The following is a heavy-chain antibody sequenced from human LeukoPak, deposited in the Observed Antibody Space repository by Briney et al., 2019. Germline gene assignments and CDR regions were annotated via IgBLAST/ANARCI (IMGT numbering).Heavy chain of an antibody. CDR3: ARGRGSGFIVHYYYMDV. D-gene: IGHD3-10*01. J-gene: IGHJ6*03. CDR2: INPNSGGT. CDR1: GYTFTGYY. Sequence: GASVKVSCKASGYTFTGYYMHWVRQAPGQGLEWMGWINPNSGGTNYAQKFQGRVTMTRDTSISTAYMELSRLRSDDTAVYYCARGRGSGFIVHYYYMDVWGKGTTVTISS. V-gene: IGHV1-2*02.